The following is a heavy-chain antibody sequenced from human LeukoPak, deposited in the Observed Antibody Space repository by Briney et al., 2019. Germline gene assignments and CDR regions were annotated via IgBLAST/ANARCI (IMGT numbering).Heavy chain of an antibody. J-gene: IGHJ4*02. D-gene: IGHD6-13*01. CDR1: GYRFTSYW. V-gene: IGHV5-51*01. CDR3: ARHSREIAAAN. CDR2: IYPGDSDT. Sequence: GVSLQISCQGSGYRFTSYWIGGVRPMPGKGLEWMGIIYPGDSDTRYSPSFQGQVTISADKSISTAYLQWSSLKASDTAMYYCARHSREIAAANWGQGTLVTVSS.